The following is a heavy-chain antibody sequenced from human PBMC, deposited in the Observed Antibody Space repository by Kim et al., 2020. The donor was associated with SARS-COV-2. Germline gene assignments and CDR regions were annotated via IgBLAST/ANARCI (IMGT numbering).Heavy chain of an antibody. Sequence: GGSLRLSCAASGFTFSSYGMHWVRQAPGKGLEWVAVIWHDGSNKYYADSVKGRFTISRDNSKNTLYLQMNSLRAEDTAVYYCARDSYGDYGWYFDLWGRGTLVTVSS. D-gene: IGHD4-17*01. CDR1: GFTFSSYG. V-gene: IGHV3-33*01. CDR3: ARDSYGDYGWYFDL. J-gene: IGHJ2*01. CDR2: IWHDGSNK.